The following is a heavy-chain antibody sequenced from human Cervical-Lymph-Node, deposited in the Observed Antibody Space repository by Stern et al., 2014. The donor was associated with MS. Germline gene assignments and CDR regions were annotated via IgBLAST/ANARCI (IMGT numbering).Heavy chain of an antibody. D-gene: IGHD1-14*01. CDR1: GFTFNNYA. CDR2: ISSDGGQE. V-gene: IGHV3-30-3*01. Sequence: VQLVESGGDVVQPGRSLRLSCEASGFTFNNYAIHWVRQAPGKGLEWVALISSDGGQEDSSDSVNVRFTISRDKSMNPVDLQMNSLRPDDTAVYFFARERTPVPSNPFDIWGQGAMVTVSS. J-gene: IGHJ3*02. CDR3: ARERTPVPSNPFDI.